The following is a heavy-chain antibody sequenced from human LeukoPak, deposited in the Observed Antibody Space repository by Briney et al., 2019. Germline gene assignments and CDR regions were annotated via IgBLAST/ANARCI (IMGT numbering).Heavy chain of an antibody. CDR1: GFTFSSYA. V-gene: IGHV3-30*18. CDR3: AKQEVYSSGWYCGY. CDR2: ISYDGSNK. D-gene: IGHD6-19*01. J-gene: IGHJ4*02. Sequence: GGSLRLSCVASGFTFSSYAMSCVRQAPGKGLEWVAVISYDGSNKYYADSVKGRFTISRDNSKNTLYLQMNSLRAEDTAVYYCAKQEVYSSGWYCGYWGQGTLVTVSS.